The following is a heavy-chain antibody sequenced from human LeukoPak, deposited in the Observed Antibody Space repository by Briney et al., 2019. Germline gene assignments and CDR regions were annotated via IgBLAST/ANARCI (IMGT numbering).Heavy chain of an antibody. V-gene: IGHV4-30-4*08. CDR2: IYYSGST. Sequence: SETLSLTCTVSGGSISSGDYYWSWIRQPPGKGLEWIGYIYYSGSTYYNPSLKSRVTISADKSKNQVSLKLTSVIAADTAVYYCARLSVIVGSTLEYYYYYMDVWGQGTTVTVSS. J-gene: IGHJ6*03. CDR1: GGSISSGDYY. CDR3: ARLSVIVGSTLEYYYYYMDV. D-gene: IGHD1-26*01.